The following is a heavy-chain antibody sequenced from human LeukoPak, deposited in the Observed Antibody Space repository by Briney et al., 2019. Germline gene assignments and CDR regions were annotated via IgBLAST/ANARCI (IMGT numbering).Heavy chain of an antibody. J-gene: IGHJ6*02. CDR1: GFTFSGSA. CDR2: IRSKANSYAT. Sequence: GGSLKLSCAASGFTFSGSAMHWVRQASGKGLEWVGRIRSKANSYATAYAASVKGRFTVSRDDSKNTAYLQMHSLKTEDTAVYYCTRPSDTANYYGMDVWGQGTTVTVSS. D-gene: IGHD5-18*01. CDR3: TRPSDTANYYGMDV. V-gene: IGHV3-73*01.